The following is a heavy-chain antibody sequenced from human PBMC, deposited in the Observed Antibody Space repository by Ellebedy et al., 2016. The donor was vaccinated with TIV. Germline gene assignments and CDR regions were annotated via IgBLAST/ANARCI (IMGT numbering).Heavy chain of an antibody. Sequence: PGGSLRLSCAPSGFTFSSYAMSWVRQAPGKGLEWVSAISGSGGSTYYADSVKGRLTISRDNSKNTLYLQMNSLRAEDTAVYYCAKGAGSYAIRGWFEPWGQGTLVTVSS. D-gene: IGHD1-26*01. CDR2: ISGSGGST. V-gene: IGHV3-23*01. CDR3: AKGAGSYAIRGWFEP. CDR1: GFTFSSYA. J-gene: IGHJ5*02.